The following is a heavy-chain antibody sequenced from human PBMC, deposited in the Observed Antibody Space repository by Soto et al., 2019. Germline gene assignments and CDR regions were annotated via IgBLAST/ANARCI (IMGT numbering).Heavy chain of an antibody. Sequence: EVQLVESGGGLVQPGGSLKLSCAASGFTFSGSAMHWVRQASGKGLGWVGRIRSKANSYATAYAASVKGRFTISRDDSMNTAYLQMNSLKTEDTAVYYCTRHVEWIRSYYYGMDVWGQGTTVTVSS. CDR1: GFTFSGSA. D-gene: IGHD3-3*01. J-gene: IGHJ6*02. CDR3: TRHVEWIRSYYYGMDV. CDR2: IRSKANSYAT. V-gene: IGHV3-73*02.